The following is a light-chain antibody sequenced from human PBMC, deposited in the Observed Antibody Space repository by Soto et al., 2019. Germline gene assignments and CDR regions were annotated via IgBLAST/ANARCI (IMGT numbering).Light chain of an antibody. CDR3: LQTYSHLGFT. Sequence: DIPMTQSPSSLSASVGDRLTLTCRASQTIGSLLGWYQQKPGQAPKLLIRGASNLQSGVPARFSGSGSGTEFTLTISSLQPEDFATYYCLQTYSHLGFTVGQGTKVEIK. J-gene: IGKJ2*01. CDR2: GAS. V-gene: IGKV1-39*01. CDR1: QTIGSL.